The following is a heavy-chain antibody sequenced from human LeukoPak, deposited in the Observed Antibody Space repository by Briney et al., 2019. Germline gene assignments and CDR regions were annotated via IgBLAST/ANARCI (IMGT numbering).Heavy chain of an antibody. CDR3: AKESYGGGPCDY. Sequence: GGSLRLSCAASGFTFDDYAMHWVRQAPGQGLEWVSGISWNSGSIVYADSVKGRFTISRDNAKNSLYLQMNSLRAEDTALYYRAKESYGGGPCDYWGQRTLVTVS. CDR1: GFTFDDYA. D-gene: IGHD4/OR15-4a*01. J-gene: IGHJ4*02. CDR2: ISWNSGSI. V-gene: IGHV3-9*01.